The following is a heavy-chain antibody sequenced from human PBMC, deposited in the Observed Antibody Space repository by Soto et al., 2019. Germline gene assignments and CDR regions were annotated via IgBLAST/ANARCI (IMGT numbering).Heavy chain of an antibody. J-gene: IGHJ4*02. Sequence: SQTLSLTCDISGDSVSSNSAAWNWIRQSPSRGLEWLGRTSYSSKWYNDYAVSVKSRITINPDTSKNQFSLQLNSVSPEDTALYYCASSYRCGFGFDYLGQGTLVTVSS. CDR2: TSYSSKWYN. V-gene: IGHV6-1*01. CDR3: ASSYRCGFGFDY. CDR1: GDSVSSNSAA. D-gene: IGHD2-21*01.